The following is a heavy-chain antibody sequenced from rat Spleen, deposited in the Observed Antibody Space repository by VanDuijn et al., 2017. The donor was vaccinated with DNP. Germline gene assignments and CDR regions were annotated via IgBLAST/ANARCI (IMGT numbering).Heavy chain of an antibody. CDR2: SSYDGGGT. Sequence: EVKLVGSGGGLVQPGRSLKLSCAASGFNFNDYWMGWVRQAPTKGLEWVAYSSYDGGGTYNGDSVKGRFTISRDNAKSTLYLQMNSLTSEDMATYYCARWEGDYFDYWGQGVMVTVSS. D-gene: IGHD1-11*01. CDR1: GFNFNDYW. V-gene: IGHV5-22*01. J-gene: IGHJ2*01. CDR3: ARWEGDYFDY.